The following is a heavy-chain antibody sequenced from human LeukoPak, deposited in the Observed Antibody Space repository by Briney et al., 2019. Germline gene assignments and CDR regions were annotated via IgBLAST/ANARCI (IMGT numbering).Heavy chain of an antibody. V-gene: IGHV2-70*04. Sequence: SGPALVKPTQTLTLTCTFSGFSLSTSGMRASWIRQPPGKALEWLARIDWDDDKFYSTSLKTRLTISKDTSKNQVVLTMTNMDPVDTATYYCAVAREYYDSSGYYLAAFDIWGQGTMVTVSS. J-gene: IGHJ3*02. D-gene: IGHD3-22*01. CDR3: AVAREYYDSSGYYLAAFDI. CDR1: GFSLSTSGMR. CDR2: IDWDDDK.